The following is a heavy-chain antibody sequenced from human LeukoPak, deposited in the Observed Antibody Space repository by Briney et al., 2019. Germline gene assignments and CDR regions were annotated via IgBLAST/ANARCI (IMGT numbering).Heavy chain of an antibody. Sequence: GGSLRLSCAASGFTFDDYTMHWVRQAPGKGLEWVSYISSSGSTIYYADSVKGRFTISRDNAKNSLYLQMNSLRAEDTAVYYCAREGRGGNSLFDYWGQGTLVTVSS. CDR3: AREGRGGNSLFDY. CDR2: ISSSGSTI. J-gene: IGHJ4*02. D-gene: IGHD4-23*01. CDR1: GFTFDDYT. V-gene: IGHV3-11*01.